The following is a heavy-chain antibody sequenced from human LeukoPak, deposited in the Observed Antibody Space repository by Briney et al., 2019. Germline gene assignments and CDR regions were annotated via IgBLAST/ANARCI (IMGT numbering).Heavy chain of an antibody. CDR3: TRGGSSYYAGWSDP. J-gene: IGHJ5*02. CDR2: IKQHASEK. V-gene: IGHV3-7*03. Sequence: PGGSLRLSCVASGISISSFWMTWVRQAPGKGLEWVASIKQHASEKHYVDSVKGRFTISRDDARNSVSLHMSSLRDDDTALYYCTRGGSSYYAGWSDPWGQGSLVTVSS. CDR1: GISISSFW. D-gene: IGHD3-10*01.